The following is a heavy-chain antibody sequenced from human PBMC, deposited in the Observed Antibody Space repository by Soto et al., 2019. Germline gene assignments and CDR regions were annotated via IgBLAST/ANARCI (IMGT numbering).Heavy chain of an antibody. J-gene: IGHJ4*02. Sequence: SVKVSCKASGGTFSSYAISWVRQAPGQGLEWMGGIIPIFGTANYAQKFQGRVTITADKSTSTAYMELSSLRSEDTAVYYCARCSSQLPGIAAAGLAFDYWGQGTLVTVSS. V-gene: IGHV1-69*06. CDR1: GGTFSSYA. D-gene: IGHD6-13*01. CDR3: ARCSSQLPGIAAAGLAFDY. CDR2: IIPIFGTA.